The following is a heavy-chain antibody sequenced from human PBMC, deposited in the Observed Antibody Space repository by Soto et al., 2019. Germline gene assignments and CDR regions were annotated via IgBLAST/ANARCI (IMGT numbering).Heavy chain of an antibody. CDR3: ARIRAAAGFYYYGMDV. Sequence: SGPTLVKPTQTLTLTCTFSGFSLSTSGMCVSWIRQPPGKALEWLALIDWDDDKYYSTSLKTRLTISKDTSKNQVVLTMTNMDPVDTATYYCARIRAAAGFYYYGMDVWGQGTTVTVSS. V-gene: IGHV2-70*01. CDR1: GFSLSTSGMC. J-gene: IGHJ6*02. CDR2: IDWDDDK. D-gene: IGHD6-13*01.